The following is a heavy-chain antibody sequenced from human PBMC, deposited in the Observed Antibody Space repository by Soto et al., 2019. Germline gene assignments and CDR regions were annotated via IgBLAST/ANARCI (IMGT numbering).Heavy chain of an antibody. D-gene: IGHD6-19*01. Sequence: PSETLSLTCAVYGGSFSGYYWSWIRQPPGKGLEWIGEINHSGSTNYNPSLKSRVTISVDTSKNQFSLKLSSVTAADTAVYYCARGGLPSGHSWFDPWGQGTLVTVSS. CDR2: INHSGST. CDR1: GGSFSGYY. V-gene: IGHV4-34*01. CDR3: ARGGLPSGHSWFDP. J-gene: IGHJ5*02.